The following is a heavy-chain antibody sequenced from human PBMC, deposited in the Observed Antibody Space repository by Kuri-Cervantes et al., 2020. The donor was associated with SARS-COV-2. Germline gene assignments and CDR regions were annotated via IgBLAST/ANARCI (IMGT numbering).Heavy chain of an antibody. Sequence: SVKVSCKVSGGSFSTYAITWVRRAPGQGLEWMGGIIPIFRKLNYAQKFQGRVTITADEPTTTAYMELSSLKSEDTAVYYCARGDPKPYDSRFVHAFDIWGQGTMVTVSS. J-gene: IGHJ3*02. V-gene: IGHV1-69*13. CDR1: GGSFSTYA. CDR3: ARGDPKPYDSRFVHAFDI. CDR2: IIPIFRKL. D-gene: IGHD3-22*01.